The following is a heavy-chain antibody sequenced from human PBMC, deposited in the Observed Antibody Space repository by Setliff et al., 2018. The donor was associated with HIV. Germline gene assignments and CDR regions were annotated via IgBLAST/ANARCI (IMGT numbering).Heavy chain of an antibody. J-gene: IGHJ4*02. CDR1: GYSISSGYY. CDR2: LYHSGST. CDR3: ATVSGYYWQYFDY. V-gene: IGHV4-38-2*01. D-gene: IGHD3-22*01. Sequence: SETLSLTCAVSGYSISSGYYWGWIRQPPGKGLEWIGHLYHSGSTSYNPSLKSRATISVDTSKNQFSLKLSSVTAADTAVYYCATVSGYYWQYFDYWGPGTLVTVSS.